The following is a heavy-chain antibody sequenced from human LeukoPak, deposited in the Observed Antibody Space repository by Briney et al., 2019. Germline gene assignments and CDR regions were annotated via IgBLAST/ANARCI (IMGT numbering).Heavy chain of an antibody. CDR2: IYTSGST. D-gene: IGHD3-22*01. CDR3: ARGLTMISRDAFDI. Sequence: SETLSLTCTVSGGSLSSYYWNWIRQPPGKGLEWIGRIYTSGSTNYNPSLKSRVTMSVDTSKNQFSLKLSSVTAADTAVYYCARGLTMISRDAFDIWGQGTMVTVSS. V-gene: IGHV4-4*07. CDR1: GGSLSSYY. J-gene: IGHJ3*02.